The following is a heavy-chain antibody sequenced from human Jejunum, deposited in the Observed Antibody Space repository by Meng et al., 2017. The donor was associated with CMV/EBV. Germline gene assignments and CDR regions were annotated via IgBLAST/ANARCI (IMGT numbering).Heavy chain of an antibody. CDR1: C. CDR3: VRLSGEGYSLDNYGMDV. V-gene: IGHV5-51*01. CDR2: IYPDDSDT. Sequence: CIGWVRQLPGKGLESMGIIYPDDSDTRYSPSFQGQVTISADKSISTAYLQWTSLKASDTAMYYCVRLSGEGYSLDNYGMDVWGQGTTVTVSS. J-gene: IGHJ6*02. D-gene: IGHD1-1*01.